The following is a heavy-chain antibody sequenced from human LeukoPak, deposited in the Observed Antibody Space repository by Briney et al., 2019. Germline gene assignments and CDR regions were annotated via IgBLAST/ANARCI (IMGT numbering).Heavy chain of an antibody. CDR1: GFTFSSYA. J-gene: IGHJ4*02. Sequence: GGSLRLSCAASGFTFSSYAMSWVRQAPGKGLEWVSVVSGSGRSTDYADSVKGRFTISRDNSKNTLYLQMSSLRAEDTAVYYCVKAERFSGTKTPDYWGQGALVTVSS. D-gene: IGHD1-26*01. CDR2: VSGSGRST. V-gene: IGHV3-23*01. CDR3: VKAERFSGTKTPDY.